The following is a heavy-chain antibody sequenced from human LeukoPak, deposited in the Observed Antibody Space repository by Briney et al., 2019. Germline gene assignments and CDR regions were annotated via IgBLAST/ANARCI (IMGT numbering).Heavy chain of an antibody. Sequence: GASVKVSCKASGYTFTGYYMHWVRQAPGQGLEWMGWINPNSGGTNYEQKFQGRVTMTSDTSISTAYMELSRLRSDDTAVYFCARDSLGANYWFDPWGQGSLVIVSS. CDR1: GYTFTGYY. CDR3: ARDSLGANYWFDP. V-gene: IGHV1-2*02. D-gene: IGHD4/OR15-4a*01. CDR2: INPNSGGT. J-gene: IGHJ5*02.